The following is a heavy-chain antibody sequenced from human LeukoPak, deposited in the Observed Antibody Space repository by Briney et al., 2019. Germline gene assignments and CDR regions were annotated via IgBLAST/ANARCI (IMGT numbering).Heavy chain of an antibody. CDR3: ARDHGTGWYVDYFDY. Sequence: PGGSLRLSCAASGFTVSSNYMSWVRQAPGKGLEWVANIKQDGSEKYYLDSVKGRFIISRDNAENSLYLQMNSLRAEDTALYYCARDHGTGWYVDYFDYWGQGTPVTVSS. D-gene: IGHD6-19*01. J-gene: IGHJ4*02. CDR1: GFTVSSNY. V-gene: IGHV3-7*01. CDR2: IKQDGSEK.